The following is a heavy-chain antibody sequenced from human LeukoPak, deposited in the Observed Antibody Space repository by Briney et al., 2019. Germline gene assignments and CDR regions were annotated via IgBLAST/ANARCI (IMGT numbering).Heavy chain of an antibody. CDR2: INPNSGGT. J-gene: IGHJ5*02. CDR1: GYTFTGYY. D-gene: IGHD6-13*01. V-gene: IGHV1-2*02. CDR3: ARDQGSSWYWFDP. Sequence: ASVKVSCKASGYTFTGYYMHWVRQAPGQGLEWMGWINPNSGGTNYAQKFQGRVTMTRDTSISTAYMELSRLRSDDTAVYYCARDQGSSWYWFDPWGQGTLVTVSS.